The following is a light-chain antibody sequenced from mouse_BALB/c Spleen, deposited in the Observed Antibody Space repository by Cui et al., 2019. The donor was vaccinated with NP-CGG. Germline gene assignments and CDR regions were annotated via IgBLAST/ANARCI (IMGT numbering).Light chain of an antibody. V-gene: IGLV1*01. J-gene: IGLJ1*01. Sequence: QAFVTQESALTTSPGETVTLTCRSSTGAVTTSNYANWVQEKPDHLFTGLMGGTNNRAPGVPARFSGSLIGDKAARTITGAQTEDEAIYFCALWYSNHWVFGGGTKLTVL. CDR2: GTN. CDR1: TGAVTTSNY. CDR3: ALWYSNHWV.